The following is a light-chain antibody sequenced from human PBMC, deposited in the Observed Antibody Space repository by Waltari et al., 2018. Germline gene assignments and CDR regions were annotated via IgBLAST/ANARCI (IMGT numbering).Light chain of an antibody. CDR2: GIN. V-gene: IGLV1-44*01. J-gene: IGLJ2*01. CDR1: DSNIGINT. CDR3: SSWDGSLNGLV. Sequence: QSVLTQPPSASATAGQRVTISCSGSDSNIGINTVNWYQPLPGTAPKLVIYGINRRPPGVPDRSAGSKSGTSGSLAISGLRAEDEADYYCSSWDGSLNGLVFGGGTKLTVL.